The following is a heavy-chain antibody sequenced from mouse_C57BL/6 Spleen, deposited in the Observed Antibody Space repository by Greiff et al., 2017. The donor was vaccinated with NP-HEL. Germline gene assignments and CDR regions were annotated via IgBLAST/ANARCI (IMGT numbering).Heavy chain of an antibody. CDR3: AGGELGVDE. Sequence: QVQLQQPEPELVKPGASVKLSCKASGYTFTTYWMHWVKQRPGRGLEWIGRIDPNSGGTRFSEKFKGKATLTVDKSSSTAYMQLSSLTSADSAVFYCAGGELGVDEWGQGTTLTVSS. CDR1: GYTFTTYW. CDR2: IDPNSGGT. V-gene: IGHV1-72*01. J-gene: IGHJ2*01.